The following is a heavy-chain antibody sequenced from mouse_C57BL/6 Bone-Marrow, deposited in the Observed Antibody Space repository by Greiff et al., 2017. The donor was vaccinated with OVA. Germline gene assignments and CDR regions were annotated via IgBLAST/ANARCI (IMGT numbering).Heavy chain of an antibody. V-gene: IGHV1-64*01. CDR3: ATITTVVEGFAY. CDR1: GYTFTSYW. CDR2: IHPNSGSN. Sequence: QVQLQQPGAELVKPGASVKLSCKASGYTFTSYWMHWVKQRPGQGLEWIGMIHPNSGSNNYNETIKSKATLTVDKSSSTAYMQHSSLTSEDTAVYYCATITTVVEGFAYWGQGTLVTVSA. J-gene: IGHJ3*01. D-gene: IGHD1-1*01.